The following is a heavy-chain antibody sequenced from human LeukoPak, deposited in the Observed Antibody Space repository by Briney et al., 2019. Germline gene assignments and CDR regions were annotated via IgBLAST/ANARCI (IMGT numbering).Heavy chain of an antibody. CDR3: AKILGSGSYFPNDAFDI. CDR1: GFTSSSYA. D-gene: IGHD3-10*01. V-gene: IGHV3-23*01. J-gene: IGHJ3*02. Sequence: GGSLRLSCAASGFTSSSYAMSWVRQAPGKGLEWVSAISGSGGSTYYADPVKGRFTISRDNSKNTLYLQMNSLRAEDTAVYYCAKILGSGSYFPNDAFDIWGQGTMVTVSS. CDR2: ISGSGGST.